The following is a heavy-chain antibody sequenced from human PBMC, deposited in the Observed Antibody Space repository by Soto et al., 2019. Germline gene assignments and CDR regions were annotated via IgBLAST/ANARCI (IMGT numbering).Heavy chain of an antibody. Sequence: SVKVSCKASGFTFTSSAVQWVRQARGQRLEWIGWIVVGSGNTNYAQKFQERVTITRDMSTSTAYMELSSLRSEDRAVYYCAANPGRWLQYRYDYWGQGTLVTVSS. CDR3: AANPGRWLQYRYDY. V-gene: IGHV1-58*01. CDR2: IVVGSGNT. CDR1: GFTFTSSA. D-gene: IGHD4-4*01. J-gene: IGHJ4*02.